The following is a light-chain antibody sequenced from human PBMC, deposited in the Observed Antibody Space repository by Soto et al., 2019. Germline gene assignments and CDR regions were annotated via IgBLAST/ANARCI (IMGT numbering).Light chain of an antibody. CDR2: LNSDGSH. Sequence: QLVLTQSPSASASLGASGKLTCTLSSGHSNYAIAWHQQQPEKGPRYLMKLNSDGSHSKGDGIPDRFSGSSSGAERYLTISSLQSEDEADYYCQTWVTGIYVFGTGTKVTVL. CDR3: QTWVTGIYV. CDR1: SGHSNYA. V-gene: IGLV4-69*01. J-gene: IGLJ1*01.